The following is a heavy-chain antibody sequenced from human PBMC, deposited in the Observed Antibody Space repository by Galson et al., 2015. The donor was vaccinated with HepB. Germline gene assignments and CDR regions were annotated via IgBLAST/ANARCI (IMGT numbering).Heavy chain of an antibody. J-gene: IGHJ5*02. CDR1: GYTFSTYS. V-gene: IGHV1-18*01. D-gene: IGHD2-15*01. CDR3: ARGALVLGVGGTQNNCFDP. Sequence: SVKVSCKASGYTFSTYSITWVRQAPGHGLEWMGWISGYSRNTYYAQNLQGRVTMTTDTSTSTAYMELRSLRSDDTAVYYCARGALVLGVGGTQNNCFDPWGQGTLVTVSS. CDR2: ISGYSRNT.